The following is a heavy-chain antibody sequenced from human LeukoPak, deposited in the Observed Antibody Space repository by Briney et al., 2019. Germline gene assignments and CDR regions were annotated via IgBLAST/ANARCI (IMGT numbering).Heavy chain of an antibody. CDR1: GYTFTGYY. Sequence: ASVKVSCKASGYTFTGYYMHWVRQAPGQGLEWMGWINPNSGGTNYAQKFQGRVTMTRDMSISTAYMELSRLRSDDTAVYYCARARYCSSTSCQNSKTLAAPRAEYFQHWGQGTLVTVSS. V-gene: IGHV1-2*02. J-gene: IGHJ1*01. D-gene: IGHD2-2*01. CDR2: INPNSGGT. CDR3: ARARYCSSTSCQNSKTLAAPRAEYFQH.